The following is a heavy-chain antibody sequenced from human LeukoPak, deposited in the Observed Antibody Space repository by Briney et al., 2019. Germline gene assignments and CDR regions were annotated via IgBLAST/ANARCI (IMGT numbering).Heavy chain of an antibody. D-gene: IGHD3-22*01. Sequence: GASVKVSCKASGGTFSSYAISWVRQAPGQGLEWMGRIIPILGIANYAQKFQGRVTITADKSTSTAYMELSSLRSEDTAVYYSARVPTYYYDSSGYVQDYWGQGTLVTVSS. J-gene: IGHJ4*02. V-gene: IGHV1-69*04. CDR2: IIPILGIA. CDR1: GGTFSSYA. CDR3: ARVPTYYYDSSGYVQDY.